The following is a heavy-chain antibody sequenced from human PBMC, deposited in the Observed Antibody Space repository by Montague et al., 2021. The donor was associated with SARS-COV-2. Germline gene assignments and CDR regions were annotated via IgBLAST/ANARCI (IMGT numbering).Heavy chain of an antibody. CDR2: ISGSGGST. J-gene: IGHJ6*02. CDR3: AKDLSLLWFGELPPLGYYYGMDV. D-gene: IGHD3-10*01. CDR1: GFTFSSYS. V-gene: IGHV3-23*01. Sequence: SLRLSCAASGFTFSSYSMSWVRQAPGKGLEWVSAISGSGGSTHYADSVKGRFIISRDNSKNTLYLQMNSLRAEDTAVYYCAKDLSLLWFGELPPLGYYYGMDVWGQGTTVTVSS.